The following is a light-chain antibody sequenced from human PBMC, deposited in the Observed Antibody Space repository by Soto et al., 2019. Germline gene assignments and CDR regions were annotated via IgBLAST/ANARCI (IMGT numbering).Light chain of an antibody. CDR2: EVS. J-gene: IGLJ1*01. V-gene: IGLV2-14*01. Sequence: QSALAQPASVSGSPGQSIAISCTGTSSDVGAYNYVSWYQQHPGKAPKLIVHEVSDRPSGVSDRFSGSKSGNTASLTISGLQAEDEADYYCSSYTSSIPYVFGTGTKVTVL. CDR3: SSYTSSIPYV. CDR1: SSDVGAYNY.